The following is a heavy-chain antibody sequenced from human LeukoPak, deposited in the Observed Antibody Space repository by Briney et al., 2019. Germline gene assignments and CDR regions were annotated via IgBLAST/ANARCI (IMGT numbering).Heavy chain of an antibody. CDR3: ARYVGATNLFDY. Sequence: SETLSLTCTVSGGSISSYYWSWIRQPPGKGLEWLGYIYYSGTTNYSPSLKSRVTISIDTSKNQFSLKLRSVTAADTAVYYCARYVGATNLFDYWGQGTLVTVSS. CDR2: IYYSGTT. CDR1: GGSISSYY. D-gene: IGHD1-26*01. V-gene: IGHV4-59*01. J-gene: IGHJ4*02.